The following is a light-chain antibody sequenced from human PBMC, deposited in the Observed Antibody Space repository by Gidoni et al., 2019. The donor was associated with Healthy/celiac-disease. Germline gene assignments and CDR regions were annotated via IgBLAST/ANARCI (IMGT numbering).Light chain of an antibody. CDR2: AAS. J-gene: IGKJ5*01. CDR3: QQSYSTPLAT. Sequence: DIQMTQSPSSLSASVGDRVTITCRASQSISSYLNWYQQKPGKAPKLLIYAASSLQSGVPSRFSGSGSWTDFTLTISSLQPEDFATYYCQQSYSTPLATFGQGTRLEIK. V-gene: IGKV1-39*01. CDR1: QSISSY.